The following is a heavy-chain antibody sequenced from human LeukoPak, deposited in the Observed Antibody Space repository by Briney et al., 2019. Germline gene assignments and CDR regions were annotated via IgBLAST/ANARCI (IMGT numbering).Heavy chain of an antibody. D-gene: IGHD4-17*01. Sequence: AGGSLRLSCAASGFTFSSYAMSWVRQAPGKGLEWVSSISSSSSYIYYADSVKGRFTISRDNAKNSLYLQMNSLRAEDTAVYYCARDPGNSGYGDVRDYWGQGALVTVSS. V-gene: IGHV3-21*01. J-gene: IGHJ4*02. CDR3: ARDPGNSGYGDVRDY. CDR1: GFTFSSYA. CDR2: ISSSSSYI.